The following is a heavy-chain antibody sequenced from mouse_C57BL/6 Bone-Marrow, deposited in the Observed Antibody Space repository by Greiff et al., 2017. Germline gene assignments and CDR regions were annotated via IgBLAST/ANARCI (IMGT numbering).Heavy chain of an antibody. J-gene: IGHJ3*01. V-gene: IGHV5-6*01. CDR2: ISSGGSYT. CDR3: ARHVDWDSFAY. CDR1: GFTFSSYG. D-gene: IGHD4-1*01. Sequence: VQLQQSGGDLVKPGGSLKLSCAASGFTFSSYGMSWVRQTPDKRLEWVATISSGGSYTDYPDSVKGRFTISRDNAKNTLYLQMSSLKSEDTAMYYCARHVDWDSFAYWGQGTLVTVSA.